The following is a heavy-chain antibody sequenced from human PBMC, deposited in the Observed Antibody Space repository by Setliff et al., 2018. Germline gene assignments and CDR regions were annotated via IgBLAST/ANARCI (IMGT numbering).Heavy chain of an antibody. CDR2: ISNDAYTI. Sequence: GGSLRLSCAASGFSLSDYYMMWIRQAPGKGLEWVSYISNDAYTIHYADSMKGRLTISRDNSKNSVFLQMNSLRVEDTAVYYCARVHYETSTYSPTLFDHWGQGALVTVSS. D-gene: IGHD3-22*01. J-gene: IGHJ4*02. V-gene: IGHV3-11*01. CDR1: GFSLSDYY. CDR3: ARVHYETSTYSPTLFDH.